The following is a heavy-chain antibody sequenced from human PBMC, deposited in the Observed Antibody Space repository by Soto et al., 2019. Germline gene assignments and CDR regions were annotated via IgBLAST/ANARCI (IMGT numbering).Heavy chain of an antibody. J-gene: IGHJ4*02. CDR2: IYYSGST. CDR3: ARSVGAFVRGELDY. D-gene: IGHD3-10*01. V-gene: IGHV4-39*01. Sequence: QLQLQESGPGLVKPSETLSLTCTVSGGSISSSSYYWGWIRQPPGKGLEWIGNIYYSGSTYYNPSLKRRVTVSVDASKNQFSLKLSSVTAADTAVYYCARSVGAFVRGELDYWGQGTLVTVSS. CDR1: GGSISSSSYY.